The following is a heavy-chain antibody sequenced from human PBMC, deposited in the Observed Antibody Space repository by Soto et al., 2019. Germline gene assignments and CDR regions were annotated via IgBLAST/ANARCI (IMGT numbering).Heavy chain of an antibody. V-gene: IGHV3-21*01. CDR2: ISSSSSYI. J-gene: IGHJ4*02. D-gene: IGHD1-26*01. Sequence: GGSLRLSCAASGFTFSSYSMNWVRQAPGKGLEWVSSISSSSSYIYYADSVKGRFTISRDNAKNSLYLQMNSLRAEDTAVYYCARGRGSCPFDCWGQGTLVTVSS. CDR3: ARGRGSCPFDC. CDR1: GFTFSSYS.